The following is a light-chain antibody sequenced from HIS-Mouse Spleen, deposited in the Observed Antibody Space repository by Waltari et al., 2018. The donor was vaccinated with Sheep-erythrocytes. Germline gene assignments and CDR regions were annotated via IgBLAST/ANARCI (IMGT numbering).Light chain of an antibody. CDR3: QQYNSYSLYT. J-gene: IGKJ2*01. V-gene: IGKV1-5*03. CDR2: KAS. CDR1: QSISGW. Sequence: DIQMTQSPSTLSASVGDRVTITCRASQSISGWLAWYQQKPGKAPKLLFYKASRLESGVPSRFSGSGSGTEFTLTISSLQPDDFATYYCQQYNSYSLYTFGQGTKLEIK.